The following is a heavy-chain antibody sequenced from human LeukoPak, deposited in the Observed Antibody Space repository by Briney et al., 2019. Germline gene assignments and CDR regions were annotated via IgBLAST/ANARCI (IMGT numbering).Heavy chain of an antibody. CDR2: INPNSGGT. J-gene: IGHJ4*02. Sequence: ASVKVSCKASGGTFSSYAISWVRQAPGQGLEWMGWINPNSGGTNYAQKFQGRVTMTRDTSISTAYMELSRLRPDDTAVYYCATGDSSGFDYWGQGTLVTVSS. CDR1: GGTFSSYA. D-gene: IGHD6-19*01. CDR3: ATGDSSGFDY. V-gene: IGHV1-2*02.